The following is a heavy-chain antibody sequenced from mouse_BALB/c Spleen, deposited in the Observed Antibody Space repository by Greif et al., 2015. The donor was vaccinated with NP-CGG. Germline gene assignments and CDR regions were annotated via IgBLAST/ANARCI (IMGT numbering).Heavy chain of an antibody. CDR3: NADPA. CDR2: IDPENGDT. Sequence: EVQLQQSGAELVRSGASVKLSCTASGFNIKDYYMHWVKQRPEQGLEWIGWIDPENGDTEYAPKFQGKATMTADTSSNTAYLQLSSLTSEDAAVYYCNADPAWGQGTSVTVSS. V-gene: IGHV14-4*02. J-gene: IGHJ4*01. CDR1: GFNIKDYY.